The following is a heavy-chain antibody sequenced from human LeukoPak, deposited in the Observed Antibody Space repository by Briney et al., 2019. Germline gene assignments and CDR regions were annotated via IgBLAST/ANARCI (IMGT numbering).Heavy chain of an antibody. J-gene: IGHJ4*02. D-gene: IGHD4/OR15-4a*01. V-gene: IGHV4-59*08. CDR3: ARHPRGAWYFDY. CDR2: VYSNGGT. Sequence: SETLSLTCSVSGGSTNDYYWSWLRQPPGQGLEWIGYVYSNGGTNYNPSLKSRVTISVDTSRNQFFLKLNYVTAADTAVYYCARHPRGAWYFDYWGQRSLVTVSS. CDR1: GGSTNDYY.